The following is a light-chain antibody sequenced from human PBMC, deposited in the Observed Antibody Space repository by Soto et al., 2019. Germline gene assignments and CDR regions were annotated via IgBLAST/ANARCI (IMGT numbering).Light chain of an antibody. V-gene: IGKV3-20*01. Sequence: EIVMTHSPATLSVCPWEIAILSCRASQTVSSNLAWYQQKPGQAPRLLIFGASKRATVIPDRSSGSGSGRDFTLTISGLEPEDFAVYYCQQYGRSPLISFGQGTRLEIK. CDR3: QQYGRSPLIS. J-gene: IGKJ5*01. CDR2: GAS. CDR1: QTVSSN.